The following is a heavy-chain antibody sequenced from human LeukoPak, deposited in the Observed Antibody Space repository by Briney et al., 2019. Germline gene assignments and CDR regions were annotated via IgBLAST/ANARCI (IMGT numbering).Heavy chain of an antibody. V-gene: IGHV4-30-4*08. CDR2: IYYSGST. Sequence: PSETLSLTCTVSGGSISGSSYYWGWIRQPPGKGLEWIGYIYYSGSTYYNPSLKSRVTISVDTSKNQFSLKLSSVTAADTAVYYCARGSRWLQFYWGQGTLVTVSS. D-gene: IGHD5-24*01. CDR1: GGSISGSSYY. CDR3: ARGSRWLQFY. J-gene: IGHJ4*02.